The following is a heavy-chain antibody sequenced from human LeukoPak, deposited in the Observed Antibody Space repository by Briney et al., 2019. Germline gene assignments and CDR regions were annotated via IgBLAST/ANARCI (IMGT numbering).Heavy chain of an antibody. Sequence: GGSLRLSCAASGFTFSSYSMNWVRQAPGKGLEWVAVIWYDGSKKYHADSVKGRFTISRDNSKNTLNLQMNRLRVEDTAVYYCAAYYYDSSGYDLRFYWGQGTLVTVSS. CDR2: IWYDGSKK. J-gene: IGHJ4*02. CDR3: AAYYYDSSGYDLRFY. V-gene: IGHV3-33*08. CDR1: GFTFSSYS. D-gene: IGHD3-22*01.